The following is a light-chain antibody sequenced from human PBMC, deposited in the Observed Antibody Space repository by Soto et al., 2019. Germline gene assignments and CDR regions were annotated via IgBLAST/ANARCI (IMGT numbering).Light chain of an antibody. V-gene: IGLV2-11*01. Sequence: QSALTQPRSVSGSPGQSVTISCTGTSSDVGSNNYVSWYQQHPGKAPKLMIYDVSKRPSGVPDRFSGSKSGNTASLTVSGLQTEDEAYYYCCSFAGRYRVFGGGTKLTVL. CDR2: DVS. CDR1: SSDVGSNNY. J-gene: IGLJ2*01. CDR3: CSFAGRYRV.